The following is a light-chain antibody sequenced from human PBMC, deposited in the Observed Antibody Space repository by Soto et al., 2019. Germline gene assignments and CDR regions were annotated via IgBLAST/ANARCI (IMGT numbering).Light chain of an antibody. CDR1: KGIRTD. CDR3: QHYSKSPWT. Sequence: SRSLGERGPLTRPASKGIRTDLGWYQQKPGKAPKLLIYAASNLQSGLPPRFSGSGSGTDFTLAISSLQPEDSATYYCQHYSKSPWTFGQGTKVDIK. J-gene: IGKJ1*01. V-gene: IGKV1-6*01. CDR2: AAS.